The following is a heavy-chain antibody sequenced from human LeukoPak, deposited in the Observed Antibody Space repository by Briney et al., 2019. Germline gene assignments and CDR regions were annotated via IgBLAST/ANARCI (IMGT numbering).Heavy chain of an antibody. D-gene: IGHD1-26*01. CDR1: GGTFSSYA. CDR3: ARDGWELLRGRDAFDI. J-gene: IGHJ3*02. V-gene: IGHV1-69*05. CDR2: IIPIFGTA. Sequence: ASVKVSCKASGGTFSSYAISWVRQAPGQGLEWMRGIIPIFGTANYAQKFQGRVTITTDESTSTAYMELSSLRSEDTAVYYCARDGWELLRGRDAFDIWGQGTMVTVSS.